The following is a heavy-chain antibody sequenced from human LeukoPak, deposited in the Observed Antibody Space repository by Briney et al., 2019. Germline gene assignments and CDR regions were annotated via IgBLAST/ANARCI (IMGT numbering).Heavy chain of an antibody. J-gene: IGHJ4*02. CDR1: GFTFSSYA. Sequence: PGRSLRLSCAASGFTFSSYAMHWVRQAPGKGLEWVALISNDGSNKYYADSVKGRFTLSRENSKYTVYLQMNSLRAEDTAVYYCARDLGLGRGWYGGDYWGQGTLVTVSP. CDR3: ARDLGLGRGWYGGDY. V-gene: IGHV3-30-3*01. D-gene: IGHD6-19*01. CDR2: ISNDGSNK.